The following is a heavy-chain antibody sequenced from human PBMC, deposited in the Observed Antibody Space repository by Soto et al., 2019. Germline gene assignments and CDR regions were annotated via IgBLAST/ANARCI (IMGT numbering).Heavy chain of an antibody. CDR1: EFTVTRYS. J-gene: IGHJ4*02. CDR3: ARETEELTSNFDY. Sequence: EVQLVESGGGLVKPGGSLRLSGTASEFTVTRYSMNWVRQAPGNGLEWVSSISSTPNYIYYGDSMKGRFTISSDNAKNSLYLEMNSLRAEDTAVYYCARETEELTSNFDYWGQGTLVPFSS. D-gene: IGHD1-7*01. CDR2: ISSTPNYI. V-gene: IGHV3-21*01.